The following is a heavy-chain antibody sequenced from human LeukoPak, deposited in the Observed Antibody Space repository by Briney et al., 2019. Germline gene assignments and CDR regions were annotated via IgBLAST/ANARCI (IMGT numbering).Heavy chain of an antibody. J-gene: IGHJ4*02. V-gene: IGHV1-8*03. CDR1: GYTFTSYD. D-gene: IGHD1-1*01. CDR3: ARAVQMERRALGY. Sequence: ASVKVSCKASGYTFTSYDINWVRQATGQGLGWMGWMNPNSGNTGYAQKFQGRVTITRNTSISTAYMELSSLRSEDTAVYYCARAVQMERRALGYWGQGTLVTVSS. CDR2: MNPNSGNT.